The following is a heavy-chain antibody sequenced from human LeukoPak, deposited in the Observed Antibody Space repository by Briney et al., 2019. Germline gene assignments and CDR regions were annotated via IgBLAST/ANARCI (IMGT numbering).Heavy chain of an antibody. CDR1: GYTFTSYA. CDR3: AREDPPVLLWFGELRSAFDP. J-gene: IGHJ5*02. CDR2: INAGSGNT. D-gene: IGHD3-10*01. Sequence: APVKVSCKASGYTFTSYAMHWVRQAPGQRLEWMGWINAGSGNTKYSQKFQGRVTITRDTSASTAYMELSSLRSEDTAVYYCAREDPPVLLWFGELRSAFDPWGQGTLVTVSS. V-gene: IGHV1-3*01.